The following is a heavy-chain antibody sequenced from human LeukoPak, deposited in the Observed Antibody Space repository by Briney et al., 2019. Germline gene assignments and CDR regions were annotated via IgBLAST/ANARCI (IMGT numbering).Heavy chain of an antibody. J-gene: IGHJ5*02. CDR2: IGGSGGTT. Sequence: GSLRLSCAASGFTFNSHAMYWVRQAPGKGLEWVSGIGGSGGTTYYADSVKGRFTISRDNFNNTLYLQMNSMRVEDTALYFCAKGVVDYYDSSGYYPSDLWGQGTLVTISS. V-gene: IGHV3-23*01. CDR3: AKGVVDYYDSSGYYPSDL. D-gene: IGHD3-22*01. CDR1: GFTFNSHA.